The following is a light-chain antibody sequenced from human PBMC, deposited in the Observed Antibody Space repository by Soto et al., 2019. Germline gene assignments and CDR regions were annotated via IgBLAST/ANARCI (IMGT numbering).Light chain of an antibody. CDR2: KAS. CDR1: QSISSW. J-gene: IGKJ1*01. V-gene: IGKV1-5*03. Sequence: DIQMTQSPSTLSASVGDRVTITCRASQSISSWLAWYQQKPGKAPKLLIYKASSLESGVPSSFSGSGSGTAFTLTIRSLQPDDFATYYGQQYNSYPWTFGQGTKVDIK. CDR3: QQYNSYPWT.